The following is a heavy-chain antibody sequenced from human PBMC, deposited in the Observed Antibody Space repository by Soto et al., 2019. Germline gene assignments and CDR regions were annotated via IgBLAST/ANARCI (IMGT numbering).Heavy chain of an antibody. D-gene: IGHD3-9*01. Sequence: GGSLRLSCAASGFTFSSYAMHWVRQAPGKGLEWVAVISYDGSNKYYADSVKGRFTISRDNSKNTLYLQMNSLRAEDTAVYYCARGQILTGYHNPLWFDYWGQGTLVTVSS. CDR3: ARGQILTGYHNPLWFDY. CDR2: ISYDGSNK. CDR1: GFTFSSYA. V-gene: IGHV3-30-3*01. J-gene: IGHJ4*02.